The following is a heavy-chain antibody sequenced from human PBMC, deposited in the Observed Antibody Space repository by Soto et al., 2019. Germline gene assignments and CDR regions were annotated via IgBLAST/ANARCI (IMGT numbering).Heavy chain of an antibody. D-gene: IGHD2-15*01. CDR1: GFTFSDYS. CDR3: ARLWCVGCSGHPPVDY. V-gene: IGHV3-21*01. CDR2: ISTGSHDI. Sequence: SGGSLRLSCAVSGFTFSDYSMNWVRQAPGKGLEWVSFISTGSHDIYYADFVKGRFTISRDNAKNSLYLQMNSLRAEDTAVYYCARLWCVGCSGHPPVDYWGRGTLVTVSS. J-gene: IGHJ4*02.